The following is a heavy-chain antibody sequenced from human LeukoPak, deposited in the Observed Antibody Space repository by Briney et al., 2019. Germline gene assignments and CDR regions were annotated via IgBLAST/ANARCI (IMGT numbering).Heavy chain of an antibody. D-gene: IGHD3-22*01. CDR1: GGSISSSNW. J-gene: IGHJ4*02. CDR2: INHRGSA. CDR3: ARAGDNSGYSDY. Sequence: SETLSLTCAASGGSISSSNWWSWVRQPPGKGLEWIGEINHRGSANYNPSLKSRVTISVDTSKNQFSLKLSSVTAADTAVYYCARAGDNSGYSDYWGQGTLVTVSS. V-gene: IGHV4-4*02.